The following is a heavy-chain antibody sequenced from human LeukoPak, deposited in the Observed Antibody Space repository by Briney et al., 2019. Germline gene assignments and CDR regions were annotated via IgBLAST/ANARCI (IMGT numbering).Heavy chain of an antibody. CDR2: INPNSGGT. J-gene: IGHJ3*02. CDR1: GYTFTGYY. CDR3: ARSRGSYPNDAFHI. V-gene: IGHV1-2*02. Sequence: ASVKVSCKASGYTFTGYYMHWVRQAPGQGLEWMGWINPNSGGTNYAQKFQGRVTMTRDTSISTAYMELSRLRSDDTAVYYCARSRGSYPNDAFHIWGQGTMVTVSS. D-gene: IGHD1-26*01.